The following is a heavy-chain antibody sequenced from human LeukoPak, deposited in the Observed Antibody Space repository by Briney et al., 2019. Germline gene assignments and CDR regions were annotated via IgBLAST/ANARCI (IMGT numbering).Heavy chain of an antibody. CDR1: GSSLRSWY. CDR3: AGGLGNTKLI. Sequence: SETLDPTWPVPGSSLRSWYWTWIGQPPGKGLEWIGYIYYSGSTYYNPSLKSRVTISVDKSKNQFSLKLSSVTAVVTDVYYSAGGLGNTKLIGAQGTMVTVSS. CDR2: IYYSGST. V-gene: IGHV4-59*06. D-gene: IGHD1-7*01. J-gene: IGHJ3*02.